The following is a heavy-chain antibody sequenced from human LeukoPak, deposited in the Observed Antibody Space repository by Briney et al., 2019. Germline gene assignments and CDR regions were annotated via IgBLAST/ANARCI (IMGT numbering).Heavy chain of an antibody. CDR3: ARALSIVGATGIDY. D-gene: IGHD1-26*01. J-gene: IGHJ4*02. CDR1: GGSISSGGYY. CDR2: IYHSGST. V-gene: IGHV4-30-2*01. Sequence: SETLSLTCTVSGGSISSGGYYWSWIRQPPGKGLEWIGYIYHSGSTYYNPSLKSRVTISVDRSKNQFSLKLSSVTAADTAVYYCARALSIVGATGIDYWGQGTLVTVSS.